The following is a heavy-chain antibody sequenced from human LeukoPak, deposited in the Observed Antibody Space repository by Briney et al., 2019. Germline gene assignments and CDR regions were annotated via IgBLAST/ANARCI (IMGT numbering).Heavy chain of an antibody. J-gene: IGHJ4*02. CDR1: GFALSGYA. V-gene: IGHV3-23*01. D-gene: IGHD1-26*01. Sequence: GGSLRLSCTVSGFALSGYAMSWVRQAPGKGPEWVSSIGARGDVTYSADSVKGRFTISRDNSKRTLFLQMNSLRAEDTAVYYCAKVHYTASFPGSVPDRNYFDSWGQGSLVTVSS. CDR3: AKVHYTASFPGSVPDRNYFDS. CDR2: IGARGDVT.